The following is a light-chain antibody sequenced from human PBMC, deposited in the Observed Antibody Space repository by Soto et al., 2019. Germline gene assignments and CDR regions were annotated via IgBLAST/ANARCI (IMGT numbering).Light chain of an antibody. CDR2: EVS. Sequence: QSVLTQTASVSGSPGQSITISCTGTSSDIGGYNYVSWYQHHPGKAPELIIYEVSYRPSGVSDRFSGSKSGNTASLTISGLQAEDEADYYCSSFATSSTLYVFGTGTKVTVL. J-gene: IGLJ1*01. CDR3: SSFATSSTLYV. CDR1: SSDIGGYNY. V-gene: IGLV2-14*01.